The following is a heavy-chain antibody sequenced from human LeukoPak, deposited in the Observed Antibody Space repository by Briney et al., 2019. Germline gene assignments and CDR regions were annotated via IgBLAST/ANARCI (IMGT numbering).Heavy chain of an antibody. V-gene: IGHV1-2*02. CDR2: INPNSGGT. CDR3: ARDRWLRFRFDY. D-gene: IGHD5-12*01. J-gene: IGHJ4*02. Sequence: ASVKVSCKASGYTFTGYYMHWVRQAPGQGLEWMGWINPNSGGTNYAQKFQGRVTMTRDTSISTAYMELSRLRSDDTAVYYCARDRWLRFRFDYWGQGTLVTVSS. CDR1: GYTFTGYY.